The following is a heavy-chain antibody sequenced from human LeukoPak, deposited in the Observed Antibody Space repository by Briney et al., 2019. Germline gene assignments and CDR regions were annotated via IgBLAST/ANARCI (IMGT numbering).Heavy chain of an antibody. V-gene: IGHV3-30*03. CDR2: ISYDGSNK. J-gene: IGHJ6*02. CDR3: ARGDFGVVIHYYYYYGMDV. Sequence: GGSLRLSCAASGFTFSSYSMNWVRQAPGKGLEWVAVISYDGSNKYYADSVKGRFTISRDNSKNTLYLQMNSLRAEDTAVYYCARGDFGVVIHYYYYYGMDVWGQGTTVTVSS. D-gene: IGHD3-3*01. CDR1: GFTFSSYS.